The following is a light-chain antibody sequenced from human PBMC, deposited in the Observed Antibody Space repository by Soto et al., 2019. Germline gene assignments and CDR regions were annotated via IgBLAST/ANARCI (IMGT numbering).Light chain of an antibody. CDR3: QQSYSSPPT. CDR2: AAS. Sequence: DIQMTQSPSSLSASVEDRVTITCRASQSISSHVNWYQQKPGKAPKLLIFAASSLQSGVPSRFSGSRSGPDFTLTIGSLQPEDFATYYFQQSYSSPPTFGQGTKVQSK. CDR1: QSISSH. J-gene: IGKJ1*01. V-gene: IGKV1-39*01.